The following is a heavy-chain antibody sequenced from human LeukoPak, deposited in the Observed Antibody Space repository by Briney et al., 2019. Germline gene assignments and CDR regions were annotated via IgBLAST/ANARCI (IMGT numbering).Heavy chain of an antibody. D-gene: IGHD4-17*01. CDR3: ARDWHYGPFDY. CDR2: IYTSGST. J-gene: IGHJ4*02. V-gene: IGHV4-4*07. CDR1: GGSISSYY. Sequence: SETLSLTCTVSGGSISSYYWSWIRQPAGKGLEWIGRIYTSGSTNYNPSLKSRVTISVDKSKNQFSLKLSSVTAADTAMYYCARDWHYGPFDYWGQGTLVTVSS.